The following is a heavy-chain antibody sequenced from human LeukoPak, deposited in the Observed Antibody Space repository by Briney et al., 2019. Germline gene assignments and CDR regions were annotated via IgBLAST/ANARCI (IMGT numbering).Heavy chain of an antibody. J-gene: IGHJ6*02. V-gene: IGHV1-69*01. CDR2: IIPIFSTA. CDR1: GGTFSSYA. CDR3: ARDLYGDYVSYYYYGMDV. D-gene: IGHD4-17*01. Sequence: SVKVSCKASGGTFSSYAISWVRQAPGQGLEWMGGIIPIFSTANYAQKFQGRVTITADESTSTAYMELSSLRSEDTAVYYCARDLYGDYVSYYYYGMDVWGQGTTVTVSS.